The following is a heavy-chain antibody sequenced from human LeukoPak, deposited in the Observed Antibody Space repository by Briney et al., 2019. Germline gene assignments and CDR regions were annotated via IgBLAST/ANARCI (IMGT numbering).Heavy chain of an antibody. D-gene: IGHD4-23*01. CDR3: ARGFVEGDYVGRGALDYYFDY. CDR2: INHSGST. V-gene: IGHV4-34*01. CDR1: GGSFSGYY. Sequence: SETLSLTCAVYGGSFSGYYWSWIRQPPGKGLEWIGEINHSGSTNYNPSLKSRVTISVDTSKNQFSLKPSSVTAADTAVYYCARGFVEGDYVGRGALDYYFDYWGQGTLVTVSS. J-gene: IGHJ4*02.